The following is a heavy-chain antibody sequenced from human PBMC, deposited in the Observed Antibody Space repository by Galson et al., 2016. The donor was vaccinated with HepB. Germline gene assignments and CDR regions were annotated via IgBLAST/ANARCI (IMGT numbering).Heavy chain of an antibody. CDR1: DDSISSYY. CDR3: ARAPRGYSYGGYFDY. CDR2: IYYSGST. D-gene: IGHD5-18*01. V-gene: IGHV4-59*01. J-gene: IGHJ4*02. Sequence: EPLSLTCTVSDDSISSYYWSWIRHPPGRGLEWIGYIYYSGSTNYNPSLKSRVTVSLDTSKNQFSLKLSSVTAADTAVYYCARAPRGYSYGGYFDYWGQGILVTVSS.